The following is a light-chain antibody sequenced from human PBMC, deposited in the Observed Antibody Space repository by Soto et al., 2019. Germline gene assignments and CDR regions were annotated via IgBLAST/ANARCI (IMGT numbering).Light chain of an antibody. V-gene: IGKV3-20*01. CDR1: QSVTSNY. Sequence: EIVLTQSPGTLSLSPGEKATLSCRASQSVTSNYLAWYQHKPGQAPRPLIYDASRRATGIPDRFSGSGSGTDFTLTISRLEPEDFAVYYCQQYGSSPPWTFGHGTKVEIK. J-gene: IGKJ1*01. CDR3: QQYGSSPPWT. CDR2: DAS.